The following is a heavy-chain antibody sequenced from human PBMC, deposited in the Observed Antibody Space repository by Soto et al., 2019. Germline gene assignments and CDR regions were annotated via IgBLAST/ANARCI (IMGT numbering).Heavy chain of an antibody. Sequence: GGSLRLSCAASGFTFSSYAMSWVRQAPGKGLEWVSAISGSGGSTYYADSVKGRFTISRDNSKNTLYLQMNSLRAEDTAVYYCASRGYCSGGSCYASQEYFDYWGQGTLVTVSS. CDR1: GFTFSSYA. D-gene: IGHD2-15*01. CDR2: ISGSGGST. CDR3: ASRGYCSGGSCYASQEYFDY. V-gene: IGHV3-23*01. J-gene: IGHJ4*02.